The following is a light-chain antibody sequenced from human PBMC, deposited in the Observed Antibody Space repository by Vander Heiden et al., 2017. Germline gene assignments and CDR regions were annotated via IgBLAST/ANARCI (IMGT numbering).Light chain of an antibody. J-gene: IGLJ2*01. CDR1: KLGDKY. CDR3: QAWDSLVV. CDR2: QDS. V-gene: IGLV3-1*01. Sequence: SYALTQPPSVSVSPGQTASITCSGDKLGDKYACWYQQKPGQSPVLVIYQDSKRTSGIPERFSGSNSGNTATLTISGTQAMDEADYYCQAWDSLVVFGGGTKLTVL.